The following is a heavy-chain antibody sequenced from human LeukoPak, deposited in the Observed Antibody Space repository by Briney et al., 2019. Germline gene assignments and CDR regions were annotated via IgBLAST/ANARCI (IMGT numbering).Heavy chain of an antibody. CDR2: FYYSGST. J-gene: IGHJ4*02. CDR1: GGSISSYY. Sequence: SETLYLTCTVSGGSISSYYWSWIRQPPGKGLEWIGYFYYSGSTNYNPSLKSRVTISVDTSKNQFSLKLSSVTAADTAVYYCTRLDYGSGSYPLDCWGQGTLVTVSS. V-gene: IGHV4-59*08. D-gene: IGHD3-10*01. CDR3: TRLDYGSGSYPLDC.